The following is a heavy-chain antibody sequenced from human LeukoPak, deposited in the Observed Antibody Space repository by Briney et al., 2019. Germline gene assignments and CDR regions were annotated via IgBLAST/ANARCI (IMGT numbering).Heavy chain of an antibody. Sequence: PSETLSLTCTVSGGSISSSSYYWGWIRQPPGKGLEWIGSIYYSGSTYYNPSLKSRVTISVDTSKNQFSLKLSSVTAADTAVYYCARVPYYDYVWGNPFDYWGQGTLVTVSS. V-gene: IGHV4-39*07. D-gene: IGHD3-16*01. J-gene: IGHJ4*02. CDR2: IYYSGST. CDR3: ARVPYYDYVWGNPFDY. CDR1: GGSISSSSYY.